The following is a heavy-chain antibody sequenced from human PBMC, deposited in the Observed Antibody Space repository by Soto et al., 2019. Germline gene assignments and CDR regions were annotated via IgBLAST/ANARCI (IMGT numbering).Heavy chain of an antibody. J-gene: IGHJ5*02. CDR1: GYTFTSYA. V-gene: IGHV1-3*01. CDR2: INAGNGNT. D-gene: IGHD2-2*01. CDR3: ARGPDIVVVPAAMPWFDP. Sequence: GASVKVSCKASGYTFTSYAMHWVRQAPGQRLEWMGWINAGNGNTKYSQKFQGRVTITRDTSASTAYMELSSLRSEDTAVYYCARGPDIVVVPAAMPWFDPWGQGTLVTVSS.